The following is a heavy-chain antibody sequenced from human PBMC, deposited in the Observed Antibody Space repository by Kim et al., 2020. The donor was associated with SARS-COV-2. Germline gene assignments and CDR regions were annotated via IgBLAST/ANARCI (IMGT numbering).Heavy chain of an antibody. Sequence: SETLSLTCAVYGGSFSGYYWSWIRQPPGKGLEWIGEINHSGSTNYNPSLKSRVTISVDTSKNQFSLKLSSVTAADTAVYYCARTHLPAAGTIYGMDVWGQGTTVTVSS. CDR3: ARTHLPAAGTIYGMDV. CDR1: GGSFSGYY. CDR2: INHSGST. V-gene: IGHV4-34*01. J-gene: IGHJ6*02. D-gene: IGHD6-13*01.